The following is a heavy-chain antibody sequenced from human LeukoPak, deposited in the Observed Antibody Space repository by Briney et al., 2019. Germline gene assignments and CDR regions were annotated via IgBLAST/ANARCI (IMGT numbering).Heavy chain of an antibody. V-gene: IGHV3-43*01. D-gene: IGHD3-22*01. Sequence: GGSPRLSCAASGFIFEDYTMHWVRQVPGKTLEWVSLVNWHGTTYYADSLKGRFTISRDNSKNSLYLQMDSLRTEDTAFYYCAKDLTYESSGSVIDTWGLGTLVTVSS. CDR3: AKDLTYESSGSVIDT. CDR1: GFIFEDYT. J-gene: IGHJ5*02. CDR2: VNWHGTT.